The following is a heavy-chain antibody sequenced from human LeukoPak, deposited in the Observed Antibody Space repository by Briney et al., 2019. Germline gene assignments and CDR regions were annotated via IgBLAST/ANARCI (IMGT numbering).Heavy chain of an antibody. CDR2: MNPNSGNT. D-gene: IGHD3-3*01. J-gene: IGHJ4*02. V-gene: IGHV1-8*03. Sequence: ASVKVSCKASGGTFSSYDINWVRQATGQGLEWMGWMNPNSGNTGYAQKFQGRVTITRNTSISTAYMELSSLRSEDTAVYYCARGVYDFWSGYYMQLGYWGQGTLVTVSS. CDR3: ARGVYDFWSGYYMQLGY. CDR1: GGTFSSYD.